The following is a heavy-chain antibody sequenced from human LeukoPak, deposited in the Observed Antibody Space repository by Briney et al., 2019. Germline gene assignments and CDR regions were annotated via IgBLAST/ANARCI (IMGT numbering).Heavy chain of an antibody. V-gene: IGHV3-48*01. J-gene: IGHJ4*02. Sequence: QPGGSLRPSCTASGFPFIEYSMNWVRQAPGKGVEWVSYIGIDSGNTKYADSVRGRFTISADKAKNSLYLQMNSLRVEDTAVYYCARDHNYAFDNWGQGTLVSVAS. D-gene: IGHD1-1*01. CDR3: ARDHNYAFDN. CDR1: GFPFIEYS. CDR2: IGIDSGNT.